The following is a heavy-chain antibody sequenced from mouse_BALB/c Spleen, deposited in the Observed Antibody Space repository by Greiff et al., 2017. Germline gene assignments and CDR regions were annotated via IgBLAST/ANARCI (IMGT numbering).Heavy chain of an antibody. CDR2: ISSGCSTI. CDR3: ARGGYCDY. J-gene: IGHJ2*01. CDR1: GFTFSSFG. V-gene: IGHV5-17*02. Sequence: EVKLVESGGGLVQPGGSRKLSCAASGFTFSSFGMHWVRQAPAKGLAWVAYISSGCSTIYYADTVKGRFTISRDNPKNTLFLQMTSLRSEDAAMYYCARGGYCDYWGQGTTLTVSS.